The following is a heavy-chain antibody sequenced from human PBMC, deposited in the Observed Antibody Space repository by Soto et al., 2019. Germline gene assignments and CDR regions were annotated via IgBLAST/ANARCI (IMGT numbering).Heavy chain of an antibody. D-gene: IGHD3-22*01. V-gene: IGHV3-53*01. CDR3: ASSRDSGYYVALDY. CDR1: FFTVGSNY. CDR2: IYSGGST. Sequence: GGSLRLSCAASFFTVGSNYMSWFRQAPGKGLEWVSVIYSGGSTYYADSVKGRFTISRDNSKNTLYLQMNSLRAEDTAVYYCASSRDSGYYVALDYWGQGTLVTVSS. J-gene: IGHJ4*02.